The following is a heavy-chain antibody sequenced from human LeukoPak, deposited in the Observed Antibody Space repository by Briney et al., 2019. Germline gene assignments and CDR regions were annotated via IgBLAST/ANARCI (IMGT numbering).Heavy chain of an antibody. CDR3: ARGRALPAALDY. CDR2: INHSGST. D-gene: IGHD2-2*01. V-gene: IGHV4-34*01. J-gene: IGHJ4*01. Sequence: SETLSLTCAVYGGSFSGYYWSWVRQPPGKGLEWIGEINHSGSTNYNPSLKRGVTISVDTSKNKFSLKLRSGTAAATAVYYCARGRALPAALDYWGHGTLVTVSS. CDR1: GGSFSGYY.